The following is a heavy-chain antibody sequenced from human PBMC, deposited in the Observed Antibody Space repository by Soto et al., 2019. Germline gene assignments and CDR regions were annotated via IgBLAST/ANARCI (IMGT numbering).Heavy chain of an antibody. D-gene: IGHD2-2*01. CDR3: ARHVVPAATYFAY. V-gene: IGHV4-59*08. J-gene: IGHJ4*02. CDR2: IYYSGST. CDR1: GGSISSYY. Sequence: QVQLQESGPGLVKPSETLSLTCTVSGGSISSYYWSWIRQPPGKGLEWIGYIYYSGSTNYNPSLKSRVTISVDTAKNQFSLKLSSVTVADTAVYYCARHVVPAATYFAYWGQGTLATVSS.